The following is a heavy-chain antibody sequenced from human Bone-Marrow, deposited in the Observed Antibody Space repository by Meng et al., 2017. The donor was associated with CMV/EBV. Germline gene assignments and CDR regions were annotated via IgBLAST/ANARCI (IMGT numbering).Heavy chain of an antibody. Sequence: GGSLRLSCAASEFTFSNYEMNWVRQAPGKGLEWVSYISTSGSTIYYADSVKGRFTISRDNAKNSLYLQMNSLRAEDTAIYYCARYVVVPAATASYYYAMDVWGQGTMVTVSS. CDR3: ARYVVVPAATASYYYAMDV. J-gene: IGHJ6*02. D-gene: IGHD2-2*01. V-gene: IGHV3-48*03. CDR1: EFTFSNYE. CDR2: ISTSGSTI.